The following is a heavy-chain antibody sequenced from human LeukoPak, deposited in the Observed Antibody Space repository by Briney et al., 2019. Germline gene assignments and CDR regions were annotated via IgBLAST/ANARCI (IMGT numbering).Heavy chain of an antibody. J-gene: IGHJ4*02. CDR1: GGSFSGYY. D-gene: IGHD3-3*01. Sequence: PSETLSLTCAVYGGSFSGYYWSWIRHPPGKGLEWIGEINHSGSTNSNPSLKSRVTISVDTSKNQFSLKLSSVTAADTAVYYCARGRVLTIFGVVQGGGQGTLVTVSS. V-gene: IGHV4-34*01. CDR2: INHSGST. CDR3: ARGRVLTIFGVVQG.